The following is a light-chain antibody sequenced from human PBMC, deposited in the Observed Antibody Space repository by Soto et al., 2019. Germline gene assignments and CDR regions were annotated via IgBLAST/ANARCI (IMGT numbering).Light chain of an antibody. J-gene: IGKJ3*01. CDR2: DAS. CDR3: QQYNTWPLT. V-gene: IGKV3-15*01. CDR1: QSVSSN. Sequence: ETVMTQSPATLSVSPGERPTLSCRASQSVSSNLAWYQQKPGQAPRLLIYDASTRATGIPARFRGCGSGTEFTLTISSLQSEDFAVYYCQQYNTWPLTFGPGTKVDIK.